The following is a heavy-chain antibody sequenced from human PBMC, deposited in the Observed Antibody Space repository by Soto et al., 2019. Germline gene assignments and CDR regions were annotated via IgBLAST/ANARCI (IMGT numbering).Heavy chain of an antibody. Sequence: GGSLRLSCAASGFIFTSYGMHWVRQAPGKGLEWMALILHDGSAEYYADSVKGRFTISRDNSKNTLYLQMNSLTAEDTAVYYCARSRDGYSFYFYYGMDDWGQGTTVTVSS. CDR3: ARSRDGYSFYFYYGMDD. V-gene: IGHV3-30*03. CDR1: GFIFTSYG. J-gene: IGHJ6*02. D-gene: IGHD4-4*01. CDR2: ILHDGSAE.